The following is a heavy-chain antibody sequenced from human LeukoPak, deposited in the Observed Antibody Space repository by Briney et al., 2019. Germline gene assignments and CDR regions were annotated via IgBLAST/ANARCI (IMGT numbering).Heavy chain of an antibody. CDR1: GYTFTGYY. J-gene: IGHJ4*02. CDR3: AREDPDRELSGGSYVWV. CDR2: INPNSGNT. V-gene: IGHV1-18*04. Sequence: ASVKVSCKASGYTFTGYYMHWVRQAPGQGLEWMGRINPNSGNTNYAQKLQGRVTMTTDTSTSTAYMELRSLRSDDTAVYYCAREDPDRELSGGSYVWVWGQGTLVTVSS. D-gene: IGHD1-26*01.